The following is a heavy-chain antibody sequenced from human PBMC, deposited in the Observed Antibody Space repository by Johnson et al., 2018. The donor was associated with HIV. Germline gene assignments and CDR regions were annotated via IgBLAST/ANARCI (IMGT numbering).Heavy chain of an antibody. Sequence: QVQLVESGGGLIQPGGSLRLSCAASGFTFSSYWMSWVRQAPGKGLEWVAVISYDGSDKYFADSVKGRFTIFRANSKNTLYLQMNSLRAEDTAVYYCAKDQGTVPRRDDAFDIWGQGTMVTVSS. CDR2: ISYDGSDK. D-gene: IGHD4-17*01. V-gene: IGHV3-30*18. CDR3: AKDQGTVPRRDDAFDI. J-gene: IGHJ3*02. CDR1: GFTFSSYW.